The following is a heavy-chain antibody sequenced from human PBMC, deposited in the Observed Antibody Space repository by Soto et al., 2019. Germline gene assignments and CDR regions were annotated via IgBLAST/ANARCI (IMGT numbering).Heavy chain of an antibody. J-gene: IGHJ5*02. Sequence: SETLSLTCAVSGGSIISASYSWNWIRQSPGRGLEWIGHIYSSGSTYYNPSLKSRVSISVDTSNNQFSLKLTSVTAADTAVYFCAREDAARIERWFDAWGQGILVTVS. CDR2: IYSSGST. CDR3: AREDAARIERWFDA. D-gene: IGHD6-6*01. CDR1: GGSIISASYS. V-gene: IGHV4-31*11.